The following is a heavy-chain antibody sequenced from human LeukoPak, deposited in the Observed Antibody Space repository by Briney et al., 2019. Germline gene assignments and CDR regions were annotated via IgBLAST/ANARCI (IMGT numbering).Heavy chain of an antibody. CDR2: IYYSGST. CDR3: AGDSSGSSAFDI. Sequence: SETLSLTCTVSGGSISSYYWSWIRQPPGKGLEWIGYIYYSGSTNYNPSLKSRVTISVDTSKNQFSLKLSSVTAADTAVYYCAGDSSGSSAFDIWGQGTMVTVSS. D-gene: IGHD3-22*01. V-gene: IGHV4-59*01. CDR1: GGSISSYY. J-gene: IGHJ3*02.